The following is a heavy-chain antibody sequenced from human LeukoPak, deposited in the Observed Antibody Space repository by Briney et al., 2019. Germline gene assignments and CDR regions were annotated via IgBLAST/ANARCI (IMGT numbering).Heavy chain of an antibody. CDR3: ARGVPFGEKGIDV. Sequence: GGPLRLSCAASGFTFSSYDMYWVRQSTGEGLEWVSATNIAGDTYYAAFVKGRFTISRENAKNSLSLQMNSLRAGDTAVYYCARGVPFGEKGIDVWGKGTTVTVSS. J-gene: IGHJ6*04. V-gene: IGHV3-13*01. CDR1: GFTFSSYD. CDR2: TNIAGDT. D-gene: IGHD3-10*01.